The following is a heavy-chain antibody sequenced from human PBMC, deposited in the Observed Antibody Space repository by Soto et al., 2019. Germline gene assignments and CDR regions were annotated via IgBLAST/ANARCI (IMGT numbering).Heavy chain of an antibody. CDR1: CGSISSGGYS. CDR3: ARVPGL. V-gene: IGHV4-30-2*01. J-gene: IGHJ2*01. CDR2: IYYSGST. Sequence: QLQLQESGSGLVKPSQTLSLTCAVSCGSISSGGYSCSWIRQPTGQGLEWIGYIYYSGSTSYNPPLKRRVTITVDRSKYRFSRKLSSVAAADTAVYYSARVPGLWGGGTLVTVSS.